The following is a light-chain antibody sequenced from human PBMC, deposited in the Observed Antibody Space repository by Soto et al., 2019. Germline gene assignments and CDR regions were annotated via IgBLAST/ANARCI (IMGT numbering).Light chain of an antibody. CDR1: QSISSW. J-gene: IGKJ1*01. V-gene: IGKV1-5*03. CDR3: QQYNSYSWG. Sequence: DIQMTQSPSTLSASVGDRVTITCRASQSISSWLAWYQQKPGKAPKLLIYKASSLESGVPSRFSGSGSGTEFTLTISSLQPYDFATYYCQQYNSYSWGFGRGTKVEIK. CDR2: KAS.